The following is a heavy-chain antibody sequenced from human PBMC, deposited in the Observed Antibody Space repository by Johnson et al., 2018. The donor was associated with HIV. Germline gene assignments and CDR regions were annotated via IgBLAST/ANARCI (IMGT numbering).Heavy chain of an antibody. CDR3: ARDLIVGATRGGAFDI. J-gene: IGHJ3*02. Sequence: VQLVESGGGLIQPGGSLRLSCAVFGFTVSRNYMSWVRQAPGKGMEWVSVIYSGGSTYHADSVRGRFTISRDNSKNTLYLQMNSLKVEDTAVYYCARDLIVGATRGGAFDIWGQGTMVTVSS. CDR2: IYSGGST. V-gene: IGHV3-53*01. CDR1: GFTVSRNY. D-gene: IGHD1-26*01.